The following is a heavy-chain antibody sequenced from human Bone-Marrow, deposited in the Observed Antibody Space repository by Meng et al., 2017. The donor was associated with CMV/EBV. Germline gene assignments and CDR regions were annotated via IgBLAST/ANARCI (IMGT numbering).Heavy chain of an antibody. D-gene: IGHD3-9*01. CDR3: ARDGYYDILTGYYPPGAFDI. CDR2: IYYSGST. CDR1: GGSISSYY. V-gene: IGHV4-59*01. J-gene: IGHJ3*02. Sequence: SETLSLTCTVSGGSISSYYWSWIRQPPGKGLEWIGYIYYSGSTNYNPSLKSRVTISVDTSKNQSSLKLSSVTAADTAVYYCARDGYYDILTGYYPPGAFDIWGQGTMVTVSS.